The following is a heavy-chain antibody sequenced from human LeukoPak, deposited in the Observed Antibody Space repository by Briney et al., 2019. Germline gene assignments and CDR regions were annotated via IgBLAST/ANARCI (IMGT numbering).Heavy chain of an antibody. V-gene: IGHV4-4*07. CDR2: IYSSGSN. J-gene: IGHJ4*02. CDR3: AREPTSGREPTSGRPLDY. CDR1: GGSINNYY. D-gene: IGHD5-12*01. Sequence: PSETLSLTCTVSGGSINNYYWSWIRQPAGKGLGWIGRIYSSGSNNYNPSLKSRVTMSLDTSKNHLSLNLSSVTAADTAVYYCAREPTSGREPTSGRPLDYWGQGTLVTVSS.